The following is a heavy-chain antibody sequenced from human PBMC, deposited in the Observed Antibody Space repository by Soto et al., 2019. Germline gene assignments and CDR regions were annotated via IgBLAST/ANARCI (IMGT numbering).Heavy chain of an antibody. Sequence: ETLSLTCSVSNFSLSKEYYWCWIRQPPGKGLEWIGSIHQSGSPYYNPSLKSRLTISIDMSKKQFSLRLSSVTAADTAVYYCARGAPRGIIHDFDSWGQGSLVTVYS. CDR2: IHQSGSP. V-gene: IGHV4-38-2*02. D-gene: IGHD3-10*01. CDR1: NFSLSKEYY. J-gene: IGHJ4*02. CDR3: ARGAPRGIIHDFDS.